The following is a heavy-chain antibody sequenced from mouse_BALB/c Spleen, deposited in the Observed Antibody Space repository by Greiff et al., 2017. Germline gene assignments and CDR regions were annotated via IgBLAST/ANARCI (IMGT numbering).Heavy chain of an antibody. V-gene: IGHV7-3*02. Sequence: EVQVVESGGGLVQPGGSLRLSCATSGFTFTDYYMSWVRQPPGKALEWLGFIRNKANGYTTEYSASVKGRFTISRDNSQSILYLQMNTLRAEDSATYYCARDRDFYYAMDYWGQGTSVTVSS. CDR1: GFTFTDYY. CDR3: ARDRDFYYAMDY. J-gene: IGHJ4*01. CDR2: IRNKANGYTT.